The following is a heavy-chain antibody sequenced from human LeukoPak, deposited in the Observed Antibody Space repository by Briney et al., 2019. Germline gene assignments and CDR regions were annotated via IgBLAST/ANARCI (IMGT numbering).Heavy chain of an antibody. Sequence: SETLSLTCSVSGGSISSSYYYWGWIRQPPGKGLEWIGSIYYSGSTYYNPSLKSRVTISVDTSKSQFSLKLSSLTAADTAVYYCARHSYSSGWLHFDYWGQRTLVTVSS. D-gene: IGHD6-19*01. J-gene: IGHJ4*02. CDR3: ARHSYSSGWLHFDY. CDR1: GGSISSSYYY. CDR2: IYYSGST. V-gene: IGHV4-39*01.